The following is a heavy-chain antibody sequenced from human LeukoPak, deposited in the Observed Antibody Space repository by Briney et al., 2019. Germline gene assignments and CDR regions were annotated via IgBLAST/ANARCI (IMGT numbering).Heavy chain of an antibody. CDR1: GGSISSNSYH. D-gene: IGHD4-17*01. V-gene: IGHV4-39*01. CDR3: ARLPTVTTSMFYFDY. J-gene: IGHJ4*02. CDR2: IHNSGTT. Sequence: SETLSLTCTVSGGSISSNSYHWGWFRQPPGKGWVGLGRIHNSGTTYYNPSLKSRVTISVDTSKNQFSLKLSSVTAADTAVYYCARLPTVTTSMFYFDYWGQGTLVTVSS.